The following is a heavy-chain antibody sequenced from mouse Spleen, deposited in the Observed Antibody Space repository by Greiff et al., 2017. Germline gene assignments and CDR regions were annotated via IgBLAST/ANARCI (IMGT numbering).Heavy chain of an antibody. CDR2: INPSTGGT. D-gene: IGHD1-1*01. CDR3: ARRHYGSSYYYAMDY. Sequence: VHVKQSGPELVKPGASVKISCKASGYSFTGYYMNWVKQSPEKSLEWIGEINPSTGGTTYNQKFKAKATLTVDKSSSTAYMQLKSLTSEDSAVYYCARRHYGSSYYYAMDYWGQGTSVTVSS. V-gene: IGHV1-42*01. J-gene: IGHJ4*01. CDR1: GYSFTGYY.